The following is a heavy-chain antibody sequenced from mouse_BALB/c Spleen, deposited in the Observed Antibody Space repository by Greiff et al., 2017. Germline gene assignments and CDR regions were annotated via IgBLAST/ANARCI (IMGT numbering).Heavy chain of an antibody. CDR2: ISSGSSTI. CDR1: GFTFSSFG. V-gene: IGHV5-17*02. Sequence: DVQLVESGGGLVQPGGSRKLSCAASGFTFSSFGMHWVRQAPEKGLEWVAYISSGSSTIYYADTVKGRFTISRDNPKNTLFLQMTSLRSEDTAMYYCARGAYYGKRDYYAMDYWGQGTSVTVSS. J-gene: IGHJ4*01. CDR3: ARGAYYGKRDYYAMDY. D-gene: IGHD2-10*01.